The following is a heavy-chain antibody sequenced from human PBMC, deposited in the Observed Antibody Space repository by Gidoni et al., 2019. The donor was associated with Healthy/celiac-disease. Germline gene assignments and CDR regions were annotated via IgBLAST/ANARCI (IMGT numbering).Heavy chain of an antibody. CDR1: GGSISSSNW. D-gene: IGHD6-19*01. J-gene: IGHJ4*02. V-gene: IGHV4-4*02. CDR3: ARGFVTIVTSILAVAERGWYYFDY. Sequence: QVQLQESGPGLVKPSGTLSLTCAVSGGSISSSNWWCWVRQPPGKGLEWSGEIYHSGSTNYNPSLKSRVTISVDKSKNQFSLKLSSVTAADTAVYYCARGFVTIVTSILAVAERGWYYFDYWGQGTLVTVSS. CDR2: IYHSGST.